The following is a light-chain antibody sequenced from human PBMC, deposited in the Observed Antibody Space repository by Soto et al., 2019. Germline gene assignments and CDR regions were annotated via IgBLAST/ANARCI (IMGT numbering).Light chain of an antibody. CDR2: GAS. CDR3: QKYGSSPQT. J-gene: IGKJ1*01. CDR1: QSVSSSY. Sequence: EIVLTQSPGTLSFSPGERATLSCRASQSVSSSYLAWYQQKPGQAPRLLIYGASSRATGIPDRFSGSGSGTDFTLTISRLEPEDFAVYYCQKYGSSPQTFGQGTKVDIK. V-gene: IGKV3-20*01.